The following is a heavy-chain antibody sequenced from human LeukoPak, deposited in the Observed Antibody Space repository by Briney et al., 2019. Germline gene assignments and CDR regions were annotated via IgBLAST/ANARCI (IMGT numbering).Heavy chain of an antibody. CDR2: INQRGSDQ. J-gene: IGHJ4*02. V-gene: IGHV3-7*03. D-gene: IGHD2/OR15-2a*01. CDR1: GFTFSSSW. Sequence: GGSLRLSCAASGFTFSSSWMIWVRQTPGEGLEWVANINQRGSDQRYVDSVKGRFTISRDNAKSSLYLQMNSLRAEDTAVYYCATASHFYSPGDYWGQGTLVTVSS. CDR3: ATASHFYSPGDY.